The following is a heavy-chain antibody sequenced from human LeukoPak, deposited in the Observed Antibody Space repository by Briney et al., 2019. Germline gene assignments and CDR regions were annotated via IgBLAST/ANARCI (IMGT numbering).Heavy chain of an antibody. Sequence: PGGSLRLSCAASGFTFSRYAMSWVRQAPGKGLEWVSAISGSGGSTYYADSVKGRFTISRDNSKNTLYLQMNSLRAEDTAVYYCANINIVVVPAAIPSRAFDIWGQGTMVTVSS. J-gene: IGHJ3*02. CDR3: ANINIVVVPAAIPSRAFDI. CDR1: GFTFSRYA. CDR2: ISGSGGST. V-gene: IGHV3-23*01. D-gene: IGHD2-2*02.